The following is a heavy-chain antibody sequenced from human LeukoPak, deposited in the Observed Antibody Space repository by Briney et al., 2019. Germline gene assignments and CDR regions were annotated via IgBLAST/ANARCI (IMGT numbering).Heavy chain of an antibody. Sequence: ASVKLSCKASGYTFTGYYMHWVRHAPGQGLEWMGWIDPNSGGTNYAQKFQGRVTMTRDTSISTAYMELSRLRSDDTAVYYCARRIFGGVIVSPNDYWGQGTLVTVSS. V-gene: IGHV1-2*02. D-gene: IGHD3-16*02. CDR1: GYTFTGYY. CDR3: ARRIFGGVIVSPNDY. J-gene: IGHJ4*02. CDR2: IDPNSGGT.